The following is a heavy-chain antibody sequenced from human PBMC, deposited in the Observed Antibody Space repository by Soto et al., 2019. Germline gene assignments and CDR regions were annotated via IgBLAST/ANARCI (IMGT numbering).Heavy chain of an antibody. CDR1: GGSISGHY. CDR2: IYYSGST. V-gene: IGHV4-59*11. D-gene: IGHD6-13*01. Sequence: SETLSLTCTVSGGSISGHYWSWIRQPPGRGLEWIGYIYYSGSTNSNPSLESRVTISVDTSKNQFSLKLSSVTAADTAVYYCASAYSSSRKGYFQHWGQGTLVTVSS. J-gene: IGHJ1*01. CDR3: ASAYSSSRKGYFQH.